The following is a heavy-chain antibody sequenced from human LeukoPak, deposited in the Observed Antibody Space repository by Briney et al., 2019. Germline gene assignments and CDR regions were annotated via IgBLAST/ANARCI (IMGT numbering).Heavy chain of an antibody. D-gene: IGHD5-12*01. J-gene: IGHJ6*03. CDR1: GGSISSSSSY. CDR3: AKWGGYDSAYYYYMDV. Sequence: ETLSLTCTVSGGSISSSSSYWGWIRQPPGKGLEWVSAISGSGGSTYYADSVKGRFTISRDNSKNTLYLQMNSLRAEDTAVYYCAKWGGYDSAYYYYMDVWGKGTTVTVSS. V-gene: IGHV3-23*01. CDR2: ISGSGGST.